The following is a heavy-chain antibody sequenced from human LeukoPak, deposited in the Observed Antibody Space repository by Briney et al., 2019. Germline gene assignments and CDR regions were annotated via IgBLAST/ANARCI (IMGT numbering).Heavy chain of an antibody. D-gene: IGHD2-15*01. CDR2: IYYSGST. J-gene: IGHJ4*02. CDR3: ARHGYCSGGSCYWDY. Sequence: SETLSLTCIVSGGSISPYYWSWIRQPPGSGLEWIAYIYYSGSTSYNPSLKSRVAISVDTSNNEVSLKLSSVAAADTAVYYCARHGYCSGGSCYWDYWGQGTLVTVSS. V-gene: IGHV4-59*08. CDR1: GGSISPYY.